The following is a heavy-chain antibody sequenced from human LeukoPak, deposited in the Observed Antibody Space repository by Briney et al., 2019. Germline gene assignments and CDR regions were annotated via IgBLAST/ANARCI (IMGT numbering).Heavy chain of an antibody. V-gene: IGHV3-23*01. CDR2: ISGSGGST. Sequence: GGSLRLSCAASGFTFSSYAMSRVRQAPGKGLEWVSAISGSGGSTYYADSVKGRFTISRDNSNNTLFLQMNSLRAEDTAVYYCAKNIRQLGNHYYYMDVWGTGTTVTVSS. CDR3: AKNIRQLGNHYYYMDV. D-gene: IGHD7-27*01. J-gene: IGHJ6*03. CDR1: GFTFSSYA.